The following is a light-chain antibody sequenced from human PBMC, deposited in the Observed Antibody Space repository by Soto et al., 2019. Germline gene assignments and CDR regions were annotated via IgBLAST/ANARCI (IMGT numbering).Light chain of an antibody. J-gene: IGKJ1*01. V-gene: IGKV3-20*01. Sequence: IVMTQSPATLSVSPGERATLSCRASQSVSSNLAWYQQKPGQAPRLLIYGASSRATGFPDRFSGSGSGTDFTLTISRLEPADFAVYYCQLYGSSPWTFGQGTKVDIK. CDR1: QSVSSN. CDR2: GAS. CDR3: QLYGSSPWT.